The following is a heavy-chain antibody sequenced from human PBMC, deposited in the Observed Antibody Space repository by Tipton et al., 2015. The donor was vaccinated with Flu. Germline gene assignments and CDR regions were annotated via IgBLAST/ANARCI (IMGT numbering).Heavy chain of an antibody. Sequence: GLVKPSETLSLSCAVYGGSFSGYYWTWIRQPPGKGLEWIGEINHNGDTNHNPSLKSRVTLSADMSQRQFSLKLISVTAADTAVYYCARGQLQRNGMDVWGQGATVIVSS. CDR3: ARGQLQRNGMDV. D-gene: IGHD1-1*01. CDR1: GGSFSGYY. J-gene: IGHJ6*02. CDR2: INHNGDT. V-gene: IGHV4-34*01.